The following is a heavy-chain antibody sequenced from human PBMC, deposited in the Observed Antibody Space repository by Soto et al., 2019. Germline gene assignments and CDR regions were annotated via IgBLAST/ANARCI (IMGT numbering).Heavy chain of an antibody. CDR2: ISAYNGNT. V-gene: IGHV1-18*01. CDR3: ARARVGMMTTVTPPDY. D-gene: IGHD4-17*01. CDR1: GYTFTSYG. J-gene: IGHJ4*02. Sequence: QVQLVQSGAEVKKPGASVKVSCKASGYTFTSYGISWVRQAPGQGLEWMGWISAYNGNTNYAQKLQGRVTMTTDTSTSKAYMELRSLRSDDTAVYYCARARVGMMTTVTPPDYWGQGTLVTVSS.